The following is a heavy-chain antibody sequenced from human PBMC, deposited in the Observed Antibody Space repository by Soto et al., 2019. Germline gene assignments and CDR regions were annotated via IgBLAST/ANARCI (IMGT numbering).Heavy chain of an antibody. J-gene: IGHJ4*02. V-gene: IGHV3-7*03. CDR3: ASRYYFGC. CDR1: GFTFTNYY. CDR2: IKPDGNEK. Sequence: EVQVVESGGGLVQPGGSLRLSCAASGFTFTNYYMSWVRQAPGKGLEWVANIKPDGNEKNYVDSVKGRFTISRDNAKNSLYMRMNSRLGEDAGVYYCASRYYFGCWGQGTLVTVSS.